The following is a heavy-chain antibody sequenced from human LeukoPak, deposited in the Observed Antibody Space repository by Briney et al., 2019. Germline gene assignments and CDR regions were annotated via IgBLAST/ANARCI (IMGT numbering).Heavy chain of an antibody. D-gene: IGHD3-22*01. Sequence: SETLSLTCTVSGGSISSGGYYWSWIRQHPGKGLEWIGYIYYSGSTYYNPSLKSRVTISVDTSKNQFSLKLSSVTAADTAVYYCARAWNYDSSGYYGYYFDYWGQGTLVTVSS. CDR2: IYYSGST. CDR1: GGSISSGGYY. CDR3: ARAWNYDSSGYYGYYFDY. V-gene: IGHV4-31*03. J-gene: IGHJ4*02.